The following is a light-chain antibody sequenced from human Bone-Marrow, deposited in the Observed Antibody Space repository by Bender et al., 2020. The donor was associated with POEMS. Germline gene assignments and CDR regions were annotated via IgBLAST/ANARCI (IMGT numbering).Light chain of an antibody. Sequence: SYVLTQPPSVSVAPGATATMTCGGNNIGSQSVHWYQLKPGQAPVVVAYDDTVWPSGIPERFSGSRSGNTATLTISRVEAGDEADYYCQAWDRISDLNCVFGGGTKLTVL. CDR1: NIGSQS. CDR3: QAWDRISDLNCV. V-gene: IGLV3-21*02. CDR2: DDT. J-gene: IGLJ3*02.